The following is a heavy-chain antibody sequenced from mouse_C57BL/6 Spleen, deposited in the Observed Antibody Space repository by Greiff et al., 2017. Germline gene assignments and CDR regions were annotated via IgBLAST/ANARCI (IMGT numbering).Heavy chain of an antibody. D-gene: IGHD1-1*01. V-gene: IGHV1-64*01. CDR1: GYTFTSYW. CDR3: AKSYGRDYAMGY. Sequence: QVQLQQPGAELVKPGASVKLSCKASGYTFTSYWMHWVKQRPGQGLEWIGMIHPNSGSTNYNEKFKSKATLTVDKSSSTAYMQLSSLTSEDSAVYYCAKSYGRDYAMGYWGQGTSVTVSS. CDR2: IHPNSGST. J-gene: IGHJ4*01.